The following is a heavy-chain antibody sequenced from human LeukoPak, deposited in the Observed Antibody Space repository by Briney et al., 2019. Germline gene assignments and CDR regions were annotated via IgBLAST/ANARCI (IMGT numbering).Heavy chain of an antibody. CDR1: GFTFSNFA. V-gene: IGHV3-33*01. D-gene: IGHD4-17*01. J-gene: IGHJ4*02. CDR3: ARGVTTVDY. Sequence: GGSLRLSCAESGFTFSNFATHWVCQAPRKGLEWVAVIWYDGSNKYYADSVKGRFTTSRDNSKNTLYLPMNSLTAEVTAVYYCARGVTTVDYWGQGTLVTVSP. CDR2: IWYDGSNK.